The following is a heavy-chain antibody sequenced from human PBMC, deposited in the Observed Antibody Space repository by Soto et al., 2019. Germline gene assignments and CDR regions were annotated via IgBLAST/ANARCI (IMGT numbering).Heavy chain of an antibody. CDR2: IYYSGST. Sequence: QVQLQESGPGLVKPSQTLSLTCTVSGGSISSGGYYWSWIRQHPGKGLEWIGYIYYSGSTYYNPSLQSRVTISVDTSKNQFSLKLSSVTAADTAVYYCARDFTDSSGPTLGMDVWGQGTTVTVSS. J-gene: IGHJ6*02. V-gene: IGHV4-31*03. D-gene: IGHD6-19*01. CDR1: GGSISSGGYY. CDR3: ARDFTDSSGPTLGMDV.